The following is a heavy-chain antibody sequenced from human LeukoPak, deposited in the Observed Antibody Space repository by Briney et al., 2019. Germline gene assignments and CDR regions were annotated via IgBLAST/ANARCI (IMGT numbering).Heavy chain of an antibody. CDR1: GGSIRNYY. Sequence: PSETLSLTCTVSGGSIRNYYWPWIRQPPGKGPEWFRYVFYSGSTNYNPSLNSRATISVDTSQNRFSLKLSSVTAADTAVYYCVRESIRTVGDFDFWGQGTLVTVSS. V-gene: IGHV4-59*01. J-gene: IGHJ4*02. CDR2: VFYSGST. CDR3: VRESIRTVGDFDF. D-gene: IGHD1-14*01.